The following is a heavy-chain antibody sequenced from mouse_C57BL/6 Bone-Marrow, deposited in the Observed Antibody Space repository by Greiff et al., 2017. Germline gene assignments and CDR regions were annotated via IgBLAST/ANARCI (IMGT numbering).Heavy chain of an antibody. CDR2: IYPGSGST. Sequence: VQLQQPGAELVKPGASVKMSCKASGYTFTSYWITWVKQRPGQGLEWIGDIYPGSGSTNYNEKFKSKATLTVDTSPRPAYMQLSSLTSAGASVYACARKSTHVDWYSDVWGTGTMVTVSS. J-gene: IGHJ1*03. CDR3: ARKSTHVDWYSDV. D-gene: IGHD1-3*01. CDR1: GYTFTSYW. V-gene: IGHV1-55*01.